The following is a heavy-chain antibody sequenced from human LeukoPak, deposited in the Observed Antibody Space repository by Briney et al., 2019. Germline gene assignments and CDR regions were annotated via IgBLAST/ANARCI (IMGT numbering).Heavy chain of an antibody. J-gene: IGHJ4*02. Sequence: GGSLRLSCAASGFSFSNYAMSWVRQAPGKGLEWVSVISPGGGTTYQADSVRGRFTISRDNSKNTLYLQMNSLRDEDTALYYCAKRSVGTAFHYDFWGQGTLVIVSS. V-gene: IGHV3-23*01. D-gene: IGHD2-21*02. CDR2: ISPGGGTT. CDR1: GFSFSNYA. CDR3: AKRSVGTAFHYDF.